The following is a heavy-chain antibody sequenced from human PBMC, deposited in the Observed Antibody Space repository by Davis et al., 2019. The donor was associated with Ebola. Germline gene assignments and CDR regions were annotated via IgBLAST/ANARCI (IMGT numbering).Heavy chain of an antibody. Sequence: GESLKISCAASGFSFSSYWMHWVRQAPGKGLVWVPNIKSDGSTTNYADSVKGRFTISRDNAKNTLYLQMKSLRAEDTAMYYCTRGGLEPVDYWGQGTLVTVSA. J-gene: IGHJ4*02. CDR3: TRGGLEPVDY. D-gene: IGHD1-1*01. V-gene: IGHV3-74*01. CDR1: GFSFSSYW. CDR2: IKSDGSTT.